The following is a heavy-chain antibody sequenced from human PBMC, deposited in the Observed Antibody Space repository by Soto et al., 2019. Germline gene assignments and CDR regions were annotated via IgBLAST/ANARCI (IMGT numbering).Heavy chain of an antibody. CDR2: IYYSGST. Sequence: QVQLQESGPGLVKPSETLSLTCTVSGGSISSRGYYWGWIRQPPGKGLEWIGTIYYSGSTYYNPPLKSRVTISVDTSKNQFSLKLSSVTAADTAVYYCATSNWFDPWGQGTLVTVSS. V-gene: IGHV4-39*01. CDR3: ATSNWFDP. J-gene: IGHJ5*02. CDR1: GGSISSRGYY.